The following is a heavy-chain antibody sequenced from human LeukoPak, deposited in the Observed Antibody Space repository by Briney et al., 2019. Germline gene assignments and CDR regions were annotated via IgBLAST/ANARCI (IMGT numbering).Heavy chain of an antibody. V-gene: IGHV4-39*01. J-gene: IGHJ4*02. D-gene: IGHD3-22*01. CDR2: IYYSGST. CDR1: GGSISSSSYY. Sequence: KPSETLSLTCTVSGGSISSSSYYWGWIRQPPGKGLEWIGSIYYSGSTYYNPSLKSRVTISVDTSKNQFSLKLSSVTAADTAVYYCARITMIVVVLPSYYFDCWGQGTLVTVSS. CDR3: ARITMIVVVLPSYYFDC.